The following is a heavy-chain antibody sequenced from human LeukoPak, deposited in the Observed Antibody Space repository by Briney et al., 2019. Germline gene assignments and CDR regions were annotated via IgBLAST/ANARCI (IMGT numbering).Heavy chain of an antibody. J-gene: IGHJ4*02. D-gene: IGHD5-24*01. V-gene: IGHV3-7*01. Sequence: GGSLRLSCAASGFTFSSYWMSWVRQAPGKGLEWVANKTQDGSEKYYVDSVKGRFTISRDNAKNSLYLQMNSLRAEDTAVYYCARDLWWRMATGVGFDYWGQGTLVTVSS. CDR3: ARDLWWRMATGVGFDY. CDR1: GFTFSSYW. CDR2: KTQDGSEK.